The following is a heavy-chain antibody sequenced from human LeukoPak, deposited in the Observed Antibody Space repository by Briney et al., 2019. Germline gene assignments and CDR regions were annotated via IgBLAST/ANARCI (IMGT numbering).Heavy chain of an antibody. CDR1: GYTVTGYY. Sequence: GASVKVSCKASGYTVTGYYMHWVRQAPGQGLEWMGWINPNSGGTNYAQKFQGRVTMTRDTSISTAYMELSRLRSDDTAVYYCAREVISTNDAFDIWGQGTMVTVSS. D-gene: IGHD3-22*01. CDR2: INPNSGGT. CDR3: AREVISTNDAFDI. V-gene: IGHV1-2*02. J-gene: IGHJ3*02.